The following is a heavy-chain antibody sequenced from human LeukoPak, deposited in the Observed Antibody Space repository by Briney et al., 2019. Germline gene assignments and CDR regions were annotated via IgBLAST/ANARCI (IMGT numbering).Heavy chain of an antibody. J-gene: IGHJ4*02. Sequence: AGGSLRLSCAASGFTFSSYWMRWVRHAPGKGLVWVSRINSDGSSTSYADSVKGRFTISRDNAKNTLYLQMNSLRAEDTAVYYCARRHYYGSGSPPSDYWGQGTLVTVSS. D-gene: IGHD3-10*01. CDR1: GFTFSSYW. CDR3: ARRHYYGSGSPPSDY. CDR2: INSDGSST. V-gene: IGHV3-74*01.